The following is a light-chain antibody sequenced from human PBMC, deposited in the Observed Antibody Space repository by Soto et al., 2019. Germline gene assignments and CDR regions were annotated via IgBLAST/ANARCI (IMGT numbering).Light chain of an antibody. V-gene: IGLV2-14*01. CDR1: SSDVGGYKY. Sequence: QSVLTQPASVSGSPGQSITISCTGTSSDVGGYKYVSWYQQHPGKAPKLMIYGVTNRPSGVSTRFSGSRSGNTASLTISGLQAEDEADYYCSSSTTSSTLYVFGTGTKVTVL. CDR3: SSSTTSSTLYV. CDR2: GVT. J-gene: IGLJ1*01.